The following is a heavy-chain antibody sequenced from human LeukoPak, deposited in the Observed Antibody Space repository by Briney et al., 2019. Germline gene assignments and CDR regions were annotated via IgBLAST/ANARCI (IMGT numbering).Heavy chain of an antibody. CDR3: ARIGTAAADFDY. Sequence: GGSLRLSCAASGFTFSSYSMNWVRQAPGEGLEWVSSISSSSSYIYYADSVKGRFTISRDNAKNSLYLQMNSLRAEDTAVYYCARIGTAAADFDYWGQGTLVTVSS. D-gene: IGHD6-13*01. J-gene: IGHJ4*02. CDR1: GFTFSSYS. CDR2: ISSSSSYI. V-gene: IGHV3-21*01.